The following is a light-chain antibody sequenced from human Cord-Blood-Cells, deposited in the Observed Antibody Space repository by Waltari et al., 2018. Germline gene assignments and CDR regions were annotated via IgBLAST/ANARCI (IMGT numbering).Light chain of an antibody. CDR2: GKN. J-gene: IGLJ3*02. CDR1: SLRSYY. CDR3: NSRDSSGNHWV. V-gene: IGLV3-19*01. Sequence: SSELTQDPAVSVALGQTVRITCQGDSLRSYYARWYQQKPGQAPVLVIYGKNNLPSGIPDRFSGSSSGNTASLTSTGAQAEDEADYYCNSRDSSGNHWVFGGGTKLTVL.